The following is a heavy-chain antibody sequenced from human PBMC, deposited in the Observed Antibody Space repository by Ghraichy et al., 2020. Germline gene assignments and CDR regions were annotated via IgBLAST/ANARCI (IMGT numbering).Heavy chain of an antibody. CDR1: GFTFSSYA. V-gene: IGHV3-23*01. D-gene: IGHD3-10*01. J-gene: IGHJ4*02. CDR3: ARTMVRGVNTFFDY. Sequence: GESLNISCAASGFTFSSYAMSWVRQAPGKGLEWVSAISGSGGSTYYADSVKGRFTISRDNSKNTLYLQMNSLRAEDTAVYYCARTMVRGVNTFFDYWGQGTLVTVSS. CDR2: ISGSGGST.